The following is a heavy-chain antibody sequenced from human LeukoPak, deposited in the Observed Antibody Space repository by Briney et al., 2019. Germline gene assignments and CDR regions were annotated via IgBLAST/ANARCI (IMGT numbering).Heavy chain of an antibody. Sequence: SETLSLTCTVSGGSISSYYWSWIRQPPGKGLEWIGYIYYSGSTYYNPSLKSRVTISVDTSKNQFSLKMTSVTAVDTAVYYCARSAAGGDFDYWGQGTLVTVSS. CDR2: IYYSGST. CDR3: ARSAAGGDFDY. V-gene: IGHV4-59*04. CDR1: GGSISSYY. D-gene: IGHD6-13*01. J-gene: IGHJ4*02.